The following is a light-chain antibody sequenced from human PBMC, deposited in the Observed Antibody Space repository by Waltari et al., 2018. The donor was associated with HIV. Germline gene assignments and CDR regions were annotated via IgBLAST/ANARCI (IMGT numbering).Light chain of an antibody. Sequence: DIQLTQSPSFVSASVGDEVTITCRASQGISDCVAWYQQHPNRAPTLLLFAATKLHSGVPSRFSGWGYGTNFSLTISRLQPEDFATYFCQQSNSLPFTFGPGTQVDVK. CDR1: QGISDC. V-gene: IGKV1-12*01. J-gene: IGKJ3*01. CDR2: AAT. CDR3: QQSNSLPFT.